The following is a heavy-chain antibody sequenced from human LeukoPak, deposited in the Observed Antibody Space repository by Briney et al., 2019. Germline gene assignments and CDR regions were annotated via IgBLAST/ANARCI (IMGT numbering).Heavy chain of an antibody. CDR2: IKQDGSEK. CDR3: ARTGALITMLVTFNLNYFDY. V-gene: IGHV3-7*01. J-gene: IGHJ4*02. Sequence: GGSLRLSCAAYGFTFSSYWMSWVRQAPGKGLEWVANIKQDGSEKYYVDSVKGRFTISRDNAKNSLYLQMNSLRAEDTAVYYCARTGALITMLVTFNLNYFDYWGQGTLVTVSS. D-gene: IGHD3-22*01. CDR1: GFTFSSYW.